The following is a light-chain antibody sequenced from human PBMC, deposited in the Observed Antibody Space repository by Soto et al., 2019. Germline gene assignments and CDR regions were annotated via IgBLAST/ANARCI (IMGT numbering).Light chain of an antibody. J-gene: IGKJ4*01. V-gene: IGKV1-33*01. CDR3: QQYDNLPGLT. Sequence: DIQMTQSPSSLSASVGDRVTITCQASQDISNYVNWYQQKPGKAPKLLIYDASNFETGDPSKFSRSGSGTDFTFTISSLQPENIATYYCQQYDNLPGLTFGGVTKVDIK. CDR2: DAS. CDR1: QDISNY.